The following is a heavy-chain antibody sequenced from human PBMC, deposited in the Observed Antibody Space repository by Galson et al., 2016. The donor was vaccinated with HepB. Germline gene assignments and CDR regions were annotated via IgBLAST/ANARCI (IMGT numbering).Heavy chain of an antibody. Sequence: SVKVSCKASGYSFSNHGIDWVRLAPGRGLDWMGWISGYSGFTKYAQNFQGRVSMTVDKLTSTAYMELKSLRSDDTAIYYCAREATLGTTGAFDVWGQGTLVTVSS. CDR2: ISGYSGFT. CDR1: GYSFSNHG. V-gene: IGHV1-18*01. J-gene: IGHJ3*01. D-gene: IGHD1-1*01. CDR3: AREATLGTTGAFDV.